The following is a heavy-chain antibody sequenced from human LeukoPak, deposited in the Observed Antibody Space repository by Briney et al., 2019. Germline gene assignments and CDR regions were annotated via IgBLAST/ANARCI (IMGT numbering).Heavy chain of an antibody. CDR2: TYYRSKWYN. CDR3: ASSWGSLGHFDY. CDR1: GDSLSSNSAA. Sequence: SQTLSLTFAISGDSLSSNSAAWNWIRQSPSRGLECLGRTYYRSKWYNDYAVSVKSRITINPDTSKNQFSLQLNSVTPEDTAVYYCASSWGSLGHFDYWGQGTLVTVSS. J-gene: IGHJ4*02. D-gene: IGHD6-13*01. V-gene: IGHV6-1*01.